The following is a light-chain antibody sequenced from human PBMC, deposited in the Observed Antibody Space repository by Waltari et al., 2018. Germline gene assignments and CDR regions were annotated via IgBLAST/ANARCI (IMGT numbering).Light chain of an antibody. CDR3: QQYNGWPLT. Sequence: VITHSSVLLSVSLGDGAILSCRASQSIGNNLAWYQKKPGQPPRLLIYSASTRVTGIPARFSGSGSGTQFNLTISSLQSEDFAVYFCQQYNGWPLTFGPGTKVHIK. CDR2: SAS. V-gene: IGKV3-15*01. J-gene: IGKJ3*01. CDR1: QSIGNN.